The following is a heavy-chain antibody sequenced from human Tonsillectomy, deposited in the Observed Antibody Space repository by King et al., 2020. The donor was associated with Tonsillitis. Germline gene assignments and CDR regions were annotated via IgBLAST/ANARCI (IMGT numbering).Heavy chain of an antibody. CDR3: ARLGSRDYVRLTPFYFDY. J-gene: IGHJ4*02. CDR2: IYPDDSHT. D-gene: IGHD4-17*01. CDR1: GYSFTNYW. V-gene: IGHV5-51*01. Sequence: GQLVQSGAEVKKPGESLRISCKGSGYSFTNYWIGWVRQMPGKGLEWMGIIYPDDSHTRYSPSFQGQVTISADKSISTAYLQWSSLKASDTAIYYCARLGSRDYVRLTPFYFDYWGQGTLVTVSS.